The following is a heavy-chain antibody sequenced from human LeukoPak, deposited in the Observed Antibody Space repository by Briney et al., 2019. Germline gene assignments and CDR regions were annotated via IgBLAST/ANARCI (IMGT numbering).Heavy chain of an antibody. CDR2: IIPIFGTA. J-gene: IGHJ4*02. Sequence: ASVKVSCKASGGTFSSYAISWVRQAPGQGLEWMGRIIPIFGTANYAQKFQGRVTITTDESTSTAYMELSSLRSEDTAVYYCARVGGSPGTTMGFDYWGQGTLVTVSS. CDR3: ARVGGSPGTTMGFDY. D-gene: IGHD3-10*01. V-gene: IGHV1-69*05. CDR1: GGTFSSYA.